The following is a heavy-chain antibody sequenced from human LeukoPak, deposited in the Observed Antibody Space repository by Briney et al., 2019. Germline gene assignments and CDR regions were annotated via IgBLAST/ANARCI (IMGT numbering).Heavy chain of an antibody. V-gene: IGHV3-48*01. CDR2: ISRSATII. J-gene: IGHJ1*01. CDR1: GFTFSPYG. CDR3: ARDPCGADCHDEYFQY. D-gene: IGHD2-21*02. Sequence: GESLRLSCAASGFTFSPYGMNWVRQAPGKGLEWTSYISRSATIIHYADSVKGRFTISRDDAKNSLYLQMNSLRAEDTAVYYCARDPCGADCHDEYFQYWGQGTLVTVSS.